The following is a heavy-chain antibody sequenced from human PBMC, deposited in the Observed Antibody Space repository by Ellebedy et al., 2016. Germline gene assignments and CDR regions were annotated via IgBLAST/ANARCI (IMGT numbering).Heavy chain of an antibody. D-gene: IGHD3-9*01. CDR1: GFTFSSYW. CDR2: IKQDGSEK. Sequence: GESLKISCAASGFTFSSYWMSWVRQAPGKGLEWVANIKQDGSEKYYVDSVKGRFTISRDNAKNSLYLQMNSLRAEDTAVYYCARDPVLRYFDWLPNYYGMDVWGQGTTVTVSS. V-gene: IGHV3-7*03. CDR3: ARDPVLRYFDWLPNYYGMDV. J-gene: IGHJ6*02.